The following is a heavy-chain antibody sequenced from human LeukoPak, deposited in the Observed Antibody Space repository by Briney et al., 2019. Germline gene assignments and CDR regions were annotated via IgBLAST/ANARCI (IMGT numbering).Heavy chain of an antibody. CDR2: IYYRGTT. D-gene: IGHD5-12*01. Sequence: SETLSLTCTVSGGSISSYYWSWIRQPAGKRLEWIGRIYYRGTTNYNPSLKSRVTMSVDTSKNQFSLKLSSVTAADTAVYYCARDFVYSGYDVAIDYWGQGTLVTVSS. J-gene: IGHJ4*02. CDR1: GGSISSYY. V-gene: IGHV4-4*07. CDR3: ARDFVYSGYDVAIDY.